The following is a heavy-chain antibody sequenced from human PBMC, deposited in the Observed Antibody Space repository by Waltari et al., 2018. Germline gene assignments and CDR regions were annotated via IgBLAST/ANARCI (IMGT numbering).Heavy chain of an antibody. CDR1: GGSISSSSYY. CDR3: ARTIYGGNTLFDY. Sequence: QLQLQESGPGLVKPSETLSLTCTVSGGSISSSSYYWGWIRQPPGKGLEWIGSIYYSGRPYHNPALKRRVTISVDTSKNQFSLKLSSVTAADTAVYYCARTIYGGNTLFDYWGQGTLVTVSS. J-gene: IGHJ4*02. V-gene: IGHV4-39*01. CDR2: IYYSGRP. D-gene: IGHD4-17*01.